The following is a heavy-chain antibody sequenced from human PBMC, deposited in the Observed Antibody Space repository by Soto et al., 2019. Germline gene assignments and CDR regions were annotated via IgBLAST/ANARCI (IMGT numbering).Heavy chain of an antibody. CDR3: ARVPALEVPAAMYPRAYYYGMGV. CDR1: GGTFSSYA. D-gene: IGHD2-2*01. Sequence: QVQLVQSGAEVKKPGSSVKVSCKASGGTFSSYAISWVRQAPGQGLEWMGGIIPIFGTANYAQKFQGRVTITADESTSTAYMELSSLRSEDTAVYYCARVPALEVPAAMYPRAYYYGMGVWGQGTTVTVSS. CDR2: IIPIFGTA. V-gene: IGHV1-69*01. J-gene: IGHJ6*02.